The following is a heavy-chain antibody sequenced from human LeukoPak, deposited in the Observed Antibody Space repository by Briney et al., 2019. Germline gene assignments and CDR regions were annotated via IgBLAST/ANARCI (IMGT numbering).Heavy chain of an antibody. J-gene: IGHJ3*02. CDR3: AKASAAVADEEAFDI. D-gene: IGHD6-19*01. CDR1: GFTFSSYA. V-gene: IGHV3-23*01. Sequence: GGSLRLSCAASGFTFSSYAMSWVRQAPGKGLEWVSAISGNGGSTYYADSVKGRFTNSRDNSKNTLYLQMNSLRAEDTAVYYCAKASAAVADEEAFDIWGQGTMVTVSS. CDR2: ISGNGGST.